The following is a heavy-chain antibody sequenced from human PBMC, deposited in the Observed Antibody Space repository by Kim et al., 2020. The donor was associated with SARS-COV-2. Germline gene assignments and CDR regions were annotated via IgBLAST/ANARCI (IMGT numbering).Heavy chain of an antibody. J-gene: IGHJ3*01. V-gene: IGHV5-51*01. CDR3: ARRLWRFQFWCGYSHGDYFDF. D-gene: IGHD3-3*01. CDR1: GYTSGYTFSDYW. Sequence: GESLKISCKASGYTSGYTFSDYWIGWVRQMPGKGLEWIGIIYPADSDTQYSPAFQGQVTISADTSNTTAYLQWGSLKASDTAMYYCARRLWRFQFWCGYSHGDYFDFCVQGTMVTVSS. CDR2: IYPADSDT.